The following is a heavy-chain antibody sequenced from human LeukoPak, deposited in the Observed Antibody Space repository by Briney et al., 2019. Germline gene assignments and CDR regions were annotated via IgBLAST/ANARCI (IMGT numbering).Heavy chain of an antibody. J-gene: IGHJ4*02. D-gene: IGHD4-23*01. CDR3: VREGMTTVVSTFDY. Sequence: ASVKVSCKASGYTFTGYYMHWVRQAPGQGLERMGWINPKSGGTNYAQKFQGRVTMTRDTSITTAYMELSRLRLDDTAVYYCVREGMTTVVSTFDYWGQGTLVTVSS. V-gene: IGHV1-2*02. CDR1: GYTFTGYY. CDR2: INPKSGGT.